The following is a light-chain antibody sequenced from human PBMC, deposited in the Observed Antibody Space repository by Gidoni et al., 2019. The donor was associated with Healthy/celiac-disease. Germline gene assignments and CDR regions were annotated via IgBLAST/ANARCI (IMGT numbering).Light chain of an antibody. CDR1: QSVSSY. Sequence: EIVLTQSPATLSLSPGERATLSFRASQSVSSYLAWYQQKPGQAPRLLLYDASNRATGIPARFRGSGSGTDFTLTISSLEPEDFAVYYCQQRSNWPPGALTFGGGTKVEIK. J-gene: IGKJ4*01. V-gene: IGKV3-11*01. CDR3: QQRSNWPPGALT. CDR2: DAS.